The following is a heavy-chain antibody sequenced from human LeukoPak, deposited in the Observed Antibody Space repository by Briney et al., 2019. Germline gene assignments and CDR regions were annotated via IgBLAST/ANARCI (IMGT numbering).Heavy chain of an antibody. D-gene: IGHD2-21*02. CDR3: AASGVVTGSPHGFDI. Sequence: RGSLRLSCAGSGFTFSSYGLRWVRQAPGKGLDWVSYISSSGTAIYYAHSVKGRFTISRDNARNSLYLQMNSLSGEDTAVYYCAASGVVTGSPHGFDIWGQGTMVTVSS. V-gene: IGHV3-48*03. CDR1: GFTFSSYG. J-gene: IGHJ3*02. CDR2: ISSSGTAI.